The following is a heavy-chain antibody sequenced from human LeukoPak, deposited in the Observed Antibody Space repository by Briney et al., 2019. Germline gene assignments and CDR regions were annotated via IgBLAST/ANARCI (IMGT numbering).Heavy chain of an antibody. CDR1: GGSFSGYY. J-gene: IGHJ3*02. D-gene: IGHD3-10*01. CDR2: INHRGST. V-gene: IGHV4-34*01. Sequence: SETLSLTCAIYGGSFSGYYWSWIRQPPGKGLEWIGEINHRGSTNYNPSLKSRVTISVDTSRNQFSLKLNSVTAADTAVYYCAKSNGYGLVDIWGQGTMVTVSS. CDR3: AKSNGYGLVDI.